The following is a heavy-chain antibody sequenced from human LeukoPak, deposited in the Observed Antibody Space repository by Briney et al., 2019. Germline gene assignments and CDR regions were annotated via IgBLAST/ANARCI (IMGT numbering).Heavy chain of an antibody. J-gene: IGHJ4*02. CDR1: GYRFTSYW. D-gene: IGHD5-12*01. CDR2: IYPGDSDT. CDR3: ARPTGDSGYDSPYFDY. Sequence: GESLKISCKGSGYRFTSYWIGWVRQMPGKGLEWMGIIYPGDSDTRYSPSFQGQVTISADKSISTAYLQWSSLKASDTAMYYCARPTGDSGYDSPYFDYWGQGTLVTVSS. V-gene: IGHV5-51*01.